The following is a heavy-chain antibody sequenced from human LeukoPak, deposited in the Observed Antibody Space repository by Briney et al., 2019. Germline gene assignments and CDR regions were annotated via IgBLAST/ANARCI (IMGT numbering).Heavy chain of an antibody. CDR2: INPNSGGT. Sequence: ASVKVSCKASGYTFTGYYMHWVRQAPGQGLEWMGRINPNSGGTNYAQKFQGRVTMTRDTSISTAYMELSRLRSDDTAVYYCVRVRDCSSTSCYGADYYYYYYMDVWGKGTTVTVSS. D-gene: IGHD2-2*01. CDR3: VRVRDCSSTSCYGADYYYYYYMDV. V-gene: IGHV1-2*06. CDR1: GYTFTGYY. J-gene: IGHJ6*03.